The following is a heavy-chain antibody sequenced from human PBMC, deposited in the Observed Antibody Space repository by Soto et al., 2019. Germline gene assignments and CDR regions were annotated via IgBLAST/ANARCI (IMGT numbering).Heavy chain of an antibody. CDR1: GFTFSNAW. CDR3: TGPVYYDFWSGFSGYYGMDV. D-gene: IGHD3-3*01. J-gene: IGHJ6*02. V-gene: IGHV3-15*01. Sequence: PGGSRRLSCAASGFTFSNAWMSWFRQAPGKGLEGVGRIKSKTDGGTTDYAAPVKGRFTISRDDSKNTLYLQMNSLKTEDTAVYYCTGPVYYDFWSGFSGYYGMDVWGQGTTVTVSS. CDR2: IKSKTDGGTT.